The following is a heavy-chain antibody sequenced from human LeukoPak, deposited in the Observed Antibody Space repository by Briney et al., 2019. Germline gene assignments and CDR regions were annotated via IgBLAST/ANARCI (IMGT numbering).Heavy chain of an antibody. CDR1: GGSLSRHY. D-gene: IGHD4-17*01. Sequence: SETLSLTCTVSGGSLSRHYWSWIRQPPGKGLGGIGYIYYSGSTYYNPSLKSRVTISVDTSKNQFSLKLSSVTAADTAVYYCARVVSNGDGVYYGMDVWGQGATVTVSS. J-gene: IGHJ6*02. CDR2: IYYSGST. CDR3: ARVVSNGDGVYYGMDV. V-gene: IGHV4-30-4*01.